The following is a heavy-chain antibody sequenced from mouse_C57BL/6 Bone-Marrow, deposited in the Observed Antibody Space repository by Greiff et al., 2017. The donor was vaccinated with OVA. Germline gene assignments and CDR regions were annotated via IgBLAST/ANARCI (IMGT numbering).Heavy chain of an antibody. V-gene: IGHV1-82*01. Sequence: VKLQESGPELVKPGASVKVSCKASGYAFSSSWMNWVKQRPGKGLEWIGRIYPGDGDTNYNGKFKGKATLTADKSSSTAYMQLSSLTSEDSAVYFCATYYGSRDWYFDVWGTGTTVTVSS. CDR1: GYAFSSSW. J-gene: IGHJ1*03. CDR3: ATYYGSRDWYFDV. CDR2: IYPGDGDT. D-gene: IGHD1-1*01.